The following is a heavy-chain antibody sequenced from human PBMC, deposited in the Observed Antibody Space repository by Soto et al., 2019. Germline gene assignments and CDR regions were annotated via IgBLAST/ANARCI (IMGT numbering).Heavy chain of an antibody. CDR2: SYYSGST. CDR3: ARAYGDYVFAS. Sequence: QVQLQESGPGLVKPSETLSLTCTVSGGSISSYYWSWIRQPPGKGLEWIGYSYYSGSTNYYPSLNSRVTISVDTSKKQFPPTLRSVTAADTAVYYCARAYGDYVFASWGQGTLVTVSS. D-gene: IGHD4-17*01. CDR1: GGSISSYY. J-gene: IGHJ4*02. V-gene: IGHV4-59*12.